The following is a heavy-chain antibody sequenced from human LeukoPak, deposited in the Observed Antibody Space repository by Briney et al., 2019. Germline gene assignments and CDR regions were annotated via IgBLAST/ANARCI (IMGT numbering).Heavy chain of an antibody. CDR3: VRFALTSSLDH. Sequence: GGSLKISCKISGYTLTNNWIGWVRQVPGKGLEWMGLIYPGYSDAKYSPSFQGQVTLSVDASISTAYLQLTGLRASDTAIYYCVRFALTSSLDHWGQGTLVTVS. D-gene: IGHD6-13*01. CDR2: IYPGYSDA. V-gene: IGHV5-51*01. CDR1: GYTLTNNW. J-gene: IGHJ5*02.